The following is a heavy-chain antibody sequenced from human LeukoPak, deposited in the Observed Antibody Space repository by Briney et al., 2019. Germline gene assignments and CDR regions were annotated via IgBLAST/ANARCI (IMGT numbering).Heavy chain of an antibody. CDR2: ISGSGGST. CDR1: GFTFSSYA. V-gene: IGHV3-23*01. Sequence: PGGSLRLSCAAPGFTFSSYATSWVRQAPGKGLEWVSAISGSGGSTYYADSVKGRFTISRDNSKNALYLQMNSLRAEDTAVYYCAKDGRYVTPYYFDYWGQGTLVTVSS. CDR3: AKDGRYVTPYYFDY. D-gene: IGHD3-16*01. J-gene: IGHJ4*02.